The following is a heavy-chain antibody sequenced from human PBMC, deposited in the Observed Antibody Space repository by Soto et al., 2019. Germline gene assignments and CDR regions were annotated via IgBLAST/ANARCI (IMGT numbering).Heavy chain of an antibody. CDR1: GFTFSDRH. V-gene: IGHV3-72*01. D-gene: IGHD3-16*01. CDR2: TRNKANSYTT. J-gene: IGHJ4*02. CDR3: TIEGAYPGPDFDY. Sequence: GGSLRLSWAASGFTFSDRHMDWVRQPPGKGLEWVGRTRNKANSYTTEYAASVKGRFTISRDDSRNSVYLQMNSLKTDDTAVYYCTIEGAYPGPDFDYWGQGTLVTVSS.